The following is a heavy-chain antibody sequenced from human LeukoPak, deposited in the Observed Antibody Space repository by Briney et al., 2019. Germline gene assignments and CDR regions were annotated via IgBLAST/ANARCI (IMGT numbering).Heavy chain of an antibody. D-gene: IGHD6-6*01. CDR3: ARERSSIAAQWYYFDY. Sequence: ASVKVSCKASGGTCSSYAISWVRQAPGQGLEWMGIINPSGGSTSYAQKFQGRVTMTRDTSTSTVYMELSSLRSEDTAVYYCARERSSIAAQWYYFDYWGQGTLVTVSS. V-gene: IGHV1-46*01. J-gene: IGHJ4*02. CDR1: GGTCSSYA. CDR2: INPSGGST.